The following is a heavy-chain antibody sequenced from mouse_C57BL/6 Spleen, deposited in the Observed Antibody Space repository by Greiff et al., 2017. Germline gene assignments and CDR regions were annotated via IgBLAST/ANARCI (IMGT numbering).Heavy chain of an antibody. CDR2: INPGSGGT. CDR3: ARKNSSCYGDV. CDR1: GYAFTNYL. J-gene: IGHJ1*03. V-gene: IGHV1-54*01. D-gene: IGHD1-1*01. Sequence: QVQLQQSGAELVRPGTSVKVSCKASGYAFTNYLIEWVKQRPGQGLEWIGVINPGSGGTNYNEKFKGKATLTADKSSSTAYMQLSSLTSEDSAVYFCARKNSSCYGDVWGTGTTVTVSS.